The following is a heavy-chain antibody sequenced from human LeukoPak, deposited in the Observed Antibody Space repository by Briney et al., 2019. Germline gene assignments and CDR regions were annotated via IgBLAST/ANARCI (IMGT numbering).Heavy chain of an antibody. V-gene: IGHV3-30*18. CDR1: GFTFSNYA. J-gene: IGHJ4*02. CDR2: ISYDGSSK. Sequence: PGGSLRLSCTASGFTFSNYAIHWVRQGPGKGLEWVAVISYDGSSKYYADSVKGRFSIFRDNSKNTLYLQMNSLRAEDTAVYYCANDILTGYVIDYWGQGTLVTVSS. CDR3: ANDILTGYVIDY. D-gene: IGHD3-9*01.